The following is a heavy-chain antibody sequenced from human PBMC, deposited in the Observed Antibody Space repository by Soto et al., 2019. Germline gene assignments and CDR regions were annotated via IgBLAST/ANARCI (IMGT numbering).Heavy chain of an antibody. V-gene: IGHV4-61*01. CDR2: DSYSGTT. CDR3: ARGATVTQYDY. D-gene: IGHD4-17*01. CDR1: GVSVSSGSFY. J-gene: IGHJ4*02. Sequence: SETLSLTCTVSGVSVSSGSFYWAWIRQPPGKRLEWIGFDSYSGTTNYKPSLKSRVTISVDTSRSQISLKVSSLTAADTAVYYCARGATVTQYDYWGQGTLVTVSS.